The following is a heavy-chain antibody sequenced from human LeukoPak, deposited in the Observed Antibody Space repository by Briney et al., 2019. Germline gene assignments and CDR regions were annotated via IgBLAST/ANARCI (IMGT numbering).Heavy chain of an antibody. CDR3: AKDGDSGYEWYFDY. V-gene: IGHV3-33*06. CDR1: GFTFSGCA. D-gene: IGHD5-12*01. J-gene: IGHJ4*02. Sequence: GGSLRLSCAASGFTFSGCAMSWVRQAPGKGLEWVAVIWYDGSNTYYADSVKGRFTISRDDSKNTLYLQMNSLRAEDTAVYYCAKDGDSGYEWYFDYWGQGTLVTVSS. CDR2: IWYDGSNT.